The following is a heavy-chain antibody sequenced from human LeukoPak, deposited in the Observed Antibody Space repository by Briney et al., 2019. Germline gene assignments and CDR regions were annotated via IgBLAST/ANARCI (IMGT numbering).Heavy chain of an antibody. CDR2: TYYRSKWYN. Sequence: SQTLSLTCAISGDSVSSNSAAWNWIRQSPSRGLEWLGRTYYRSKWYNDYAVSVKSRITINPDTSKNQFSLQLNSVTPEDTAVYYCVSGPPEMGWFDPWGQGTLVTVSS. CDR3: VSGPPEMGWFDP. D-gene: IGHD5-24*01. J-gene: IGHJ5*02. CDR1: GDSVSSNSAA. V-gene: IGHV6-1*01.